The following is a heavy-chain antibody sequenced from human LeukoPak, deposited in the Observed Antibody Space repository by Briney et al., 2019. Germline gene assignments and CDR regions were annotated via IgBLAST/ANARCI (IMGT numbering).Heavy chain of an antibody. J-gene: IGHJ4*02. Sequence: GGSLRLSCAASGFTFSSYSMNWVRQAPGKGLEWVSSISSSSVYIYYADSVKGRFTISRDNAKNSLYLQMNSLRAEDTAVYSCARDAPDTHGSGWYDYWGQGTLVTVSS. CDR3: ARDAPDTHGSGWYDY. V-gene: IGHV3-21*01. CDR1: GFTFSSYS. D-gene: IGHD6-19*01. CDR2: ISSSSVYI.